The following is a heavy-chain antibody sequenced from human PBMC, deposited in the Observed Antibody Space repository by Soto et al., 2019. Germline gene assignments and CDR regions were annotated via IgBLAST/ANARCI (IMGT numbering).Heavy chain of an antibody. D-gene: IGHD1-26*01. J-gene: IGHJ4*02. Sequence: QVQLVESGGGVVQPGRSLRLSCVASGFTFSSYGMHWVRQAPGKGLEWVAIISYDGSNTYYADSVKGRFTISRDNSKNTLYLQMKSLRAEDTSVYYCAKEEGLTGSYYISSPYHLDYWGQGTLVTVSS. V-gene: IGHV3-30*18. CDR3: AKEEGLTGSYYISSPYHLDY. CDR1: GFTFSSYG. CDR2: ISYDGSNT.